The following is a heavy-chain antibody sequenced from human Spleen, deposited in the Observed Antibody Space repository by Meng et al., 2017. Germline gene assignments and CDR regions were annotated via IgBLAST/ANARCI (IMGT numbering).Heavy chain of an antibody. J-gene: IGHJ5*02. CDR1: GFTFSSDA. CDR3: STDRSWFDP. CDR2: NKSKPDGGTA. Sequence: EVQVVESVGCLVHPGGSLSILCAACGFTFSSDAMSWVRHAPGKGPEGVGRNKSKPDGGTADFGATVQCRLTISKDDSKNTLYLQRNILKTDDTVMYYCSTDRSWFDPWGQGTLVTVSS. V-gene: IGHV3-15*01.